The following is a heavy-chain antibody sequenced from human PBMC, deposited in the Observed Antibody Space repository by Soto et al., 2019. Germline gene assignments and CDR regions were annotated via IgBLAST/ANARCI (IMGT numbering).Heavy chain of an antibody. CDR3: AREEYSSGWSNYYYYGMDV. D-gene: IGHD6-19*01. Sequence: QVQLVESGGGVVQPGRSLRLSCAASGFTFSSYAMHWVRQAPGKGLEWVAVISYDGSNKYYADSVKGRFTISRDNSKNTLYLQMNSLRAEDTAVYYCAREEYSSGWSNYYYYGMDVWGQGTTVTVSS. V-gene: IGHV3-30-3*01. CDR2: ISYDGSNK. J-gene: IGHJ6*02. CDR1: GFTFSSYA.